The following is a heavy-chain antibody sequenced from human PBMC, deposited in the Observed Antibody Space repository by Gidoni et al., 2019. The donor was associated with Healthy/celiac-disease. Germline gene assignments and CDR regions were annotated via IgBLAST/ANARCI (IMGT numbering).Heavy chain of an antibody. J-gene: IGHJ4*02. CDR2: ISGSGCST. CDR1: GFTFSSYA. CDR3: AKTFYGYCSSTSCYEPSDY. D-gene: IGHD2-2*01. V-gene: IGHV3-23*01. Sequence: EVQLLESGGGLVQPGGSLRLSCAASGFTFSSYAMSWVCQAPGKGLEWVSAISGSGCSTYYADSVKCRFTISRDNSKNTLYRQMNSLRAEDTAVYYCAKTFYGYCSSTSCYEPSDYWGQGTLVTVSS.